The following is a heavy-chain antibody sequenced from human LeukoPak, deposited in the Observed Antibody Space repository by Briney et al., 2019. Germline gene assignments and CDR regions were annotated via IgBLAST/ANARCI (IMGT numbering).Heavy chain of an antibody. V-gene: IGHV3-23*01. Sequence: GGSLRLSCAASGFTFSSYPMSWVRQAPGKGLECVSTLSGSGSSTYYAESVKGRFTISRDNSKNTLYLQMNSLRAEDTAVYYCARANYYDSSGYYIDAFDIWGQGQWSPSLQ. J-gene: IGHJ3*02. CDR2: LSGSGSST. CDR1: GFTFSSYP. D-gene: IGHD3-22*01. CDR3: ARANYYDSSGYYIDAFDI.